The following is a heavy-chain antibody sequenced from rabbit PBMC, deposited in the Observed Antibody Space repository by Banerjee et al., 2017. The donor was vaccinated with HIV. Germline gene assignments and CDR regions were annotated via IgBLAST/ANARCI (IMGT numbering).Heavy chain of an antibody. V-gene: IGHV1S45*01. D-gene: IGHD2-1*01. Sequence: QEQLEESGGDLVKPEGSLTLTCTASGFDISSYHMCWVRQAPGKGLEWIGCIDTSSSASTYYASWAKGRFTISKTSSTTVTLQMTSLTAADTATYFCARVYSGNGDLDLWGPGTLVTVS. CDR2: IDTSSSAST. CDR3: ARVYSGNGDLDL. J-gene: IGHJ4*01. CDR1: GFDISSYH.